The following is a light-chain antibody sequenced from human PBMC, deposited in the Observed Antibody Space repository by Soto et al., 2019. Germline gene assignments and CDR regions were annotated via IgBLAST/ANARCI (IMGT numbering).Light chain of an antibody. J-gene: IGKJ5*01. CDR3: QQLSHWPFT. CDR2: DAF. CDR1: QSVSSN. Sequence: EIVMTQSPATLSVSPGERATLSCMASQSVSSNLAWYQQKVGRAPRLLIHDAFIRATGIPDRFSGSGSGTDFTLTIARLEPEDFAVYYCQQLSHWPFTFGPGTRLEIK. V-gene: IGKV3D-20*02.